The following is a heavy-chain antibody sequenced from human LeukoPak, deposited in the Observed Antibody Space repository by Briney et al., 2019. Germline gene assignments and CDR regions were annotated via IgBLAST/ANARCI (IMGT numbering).Heavy chain of an antibody. J-gene: IGHJ4*02. V-gene: IGHV3-74*01. CDR1: GITFSSYW. D-gene: IGHD2-15*01. Sequence: GGSLRLSCAVSGITFSSYWMHWVRQDPGRGLLWVSRINTQGTYTNYADSVEGRFTISRDNAKDTLYLQMSSLRADDTAVYYCVIDLGDYNDFWGQGTLVSVSS. CDR3: VIDLGDYNDF. CDR2: INTQGTYT.